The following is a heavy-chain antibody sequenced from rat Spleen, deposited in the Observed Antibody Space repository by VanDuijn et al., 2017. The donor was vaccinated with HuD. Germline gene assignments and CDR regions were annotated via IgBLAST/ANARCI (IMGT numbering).Heavy chain of an antibody. V-gene: IGHV5-58*01. CDR2: INTDGGST. D-gene: IGHD1-2*01. CDR1: GFTFSSYW. J-gene: IGHJ1*01. Sequence: EVQLVESDGGLVQPGRSLKLSCVASGFTFSSYWMYWIRQAPGKGLEWVSSINTDGGSTYYPDSVKGRFTISRDNAENTVYLQMNSLRSEDTATYYCAKESSEGWYFDFWGPGTTVTVSS. CDR3: AKESSEGWYFDF.